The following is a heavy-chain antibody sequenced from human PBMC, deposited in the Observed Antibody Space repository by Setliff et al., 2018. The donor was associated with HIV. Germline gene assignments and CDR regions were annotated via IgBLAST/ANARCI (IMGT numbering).Heavy chain of an antibody. V-gene: IGHV3-33*08. CDR1: GFTFSSYA. CDR2: IWYDGSNT. J-gene: IGHJ4*02. CDR3: ARDSPLSHFDY. Sequence: GGSLRLSCAASGFTFSSYAMHWVRQAPGKGLEWVAVIWYDGSNTHYADSVKGRFTISRDNSRNTLYLYMSSLRPEDTAVYYCARDSPLSHFDYWGQGILVTVSS.